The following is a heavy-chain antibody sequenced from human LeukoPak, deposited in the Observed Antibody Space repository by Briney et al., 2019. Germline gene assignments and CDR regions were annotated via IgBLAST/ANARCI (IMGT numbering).Heavy chain of an antibody. Sequence: GGSLRLSCAASGFTFSSYSMNWVRQAPGKGLEWVSYISSSSSTRYYADSVKGRFTISRDNAKNSLHLQMNSLRDEDTAVYYCARWNILTGSLDYWGQGTLVTVSS. V-gene: IGHV3-48*02. J-gene: IGHJ4*02. CDR3: ARWNILTGSLDY. CDR1: GFTFSSYS. CDR2: ISSSSSTR. D-gene: IGHD3-9*01.